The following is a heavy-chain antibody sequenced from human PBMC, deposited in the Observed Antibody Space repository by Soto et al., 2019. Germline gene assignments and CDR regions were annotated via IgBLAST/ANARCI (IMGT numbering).Heavy chain of an antibody. J-gene: IGHJ4*02. Sequence: GGSLRLSCAASGFTFSSYAMHWVRQAPGKGLEWVAVISYDGSNKYYADSVKGRFTISRDNSKNTLYLQMNSLRAEDTAVYYCARARGANSGSYFVYWGQGTLVTVSS. CDR3: ARARGANSGSYFVY. CDR1: GFTFSSYA. CDR2: ISYDGSNK. V-gene: IGHV3-30-3*01. D-gene: IGHD1-26*01.